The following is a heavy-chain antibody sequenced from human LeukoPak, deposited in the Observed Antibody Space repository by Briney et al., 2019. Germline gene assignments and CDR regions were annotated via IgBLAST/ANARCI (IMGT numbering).Heavy chain of an antibody. J-gene: IGHJ6*02. Sequence: NPSETLSLTCIVSGASVSSGSDYWTWVRQPPGKGLEWIGYIFYTGSTNYNPSLKSRVTISVDTSKNQFSLKLRSVTAADTAVYYCGREPCSAGSCGFVDVWGQGTTVTVSS. CDR3: GREPCSAGSCGFVDV. D-gene: IGHD2-15*01. V-gene: IGHV4-61*01. CDR1: GASVSSGSDY. CDR2: IFYTGST.